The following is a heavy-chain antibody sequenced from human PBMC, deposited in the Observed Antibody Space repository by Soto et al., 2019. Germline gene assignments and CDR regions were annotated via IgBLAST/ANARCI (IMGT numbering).Heavy chain of an antibody. J-gene: IGHJ4*02. CDR3: AKGPDSGSYLWDY. V-gene: IGHV3-23*01. Sequence: GSLRLSCAASGFALISYAIIFFRHCPCKWLEWVSVISGGGDNTYYADSVKGRFTISRDNSKNTLYLQMNSLRAEDTAVYYCAKGPDSGSYLWDYWGQGTLVTVSS. CDR1: GFALISYA. CDR2: ISGGGDNT. D-gene: IGHD1-26*01.